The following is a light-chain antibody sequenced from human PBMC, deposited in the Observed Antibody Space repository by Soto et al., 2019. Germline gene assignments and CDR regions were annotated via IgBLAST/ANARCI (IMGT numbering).Light chain of an antibody. CDR1: QSVSTS. V-gene: IGKV1-39*01. J-gene: IGKJ1*01. Sequence: DNQMTQSPSSLSASVGDTVTITCRASQSVSTSLNWYQQKPGKAPKLLIHAASTLQSGVPSRFSGSGSGTDFTLTISSLQSEDFATYYCQQSYSAWTFGQGTKVEVK. CDR2: AAS. CDR3: QQSYSAWT.